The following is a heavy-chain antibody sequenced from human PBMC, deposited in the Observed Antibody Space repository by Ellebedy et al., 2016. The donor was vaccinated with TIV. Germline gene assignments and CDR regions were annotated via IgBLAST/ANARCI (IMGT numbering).Heavy chain of an antibody. V-gene: IGHV4-34*01. D-gene: IGHD2-21*02. J-gene: IGHJ4*02. Sequence: MPSETLSLTCAVYGGSFSGYYWSWIRQPPGKGLEWIGEINHSGSTNYNPSLKSRVTISVDTSKNQFSLKLSSVTAADTAVYYCARGNPTFHHLAYCGGDCYPLHFDYWGQGTLVTVSS. CDR2: INHSGST. CDR1: GGSFSGYY. CDR3: ARGNPTFHHLAYCGGDCYPLHFDY.